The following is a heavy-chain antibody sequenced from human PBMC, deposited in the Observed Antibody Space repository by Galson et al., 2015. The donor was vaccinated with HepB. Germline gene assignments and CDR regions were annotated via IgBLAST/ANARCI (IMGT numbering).Heavy chain of an antibody. D-gene: IGHD6-6*01. CDR3: ARGRFGTSSFYYFDY. CDR1: GFTFSSYW. CDR2: IKNDGSEK. J-gene: IGHJ4*02. V-gene: IGHV3-7*04. Sequence: SLRLSCAASGFTFSSYWMTWVRQAPGKGLEWVANIKNDGSEKYYGDSVRGRFTISRDDAKKSLYLQMNSLRADDTAVYYCARGRFGTSSFYYFDYWGQGSVVAVSS.